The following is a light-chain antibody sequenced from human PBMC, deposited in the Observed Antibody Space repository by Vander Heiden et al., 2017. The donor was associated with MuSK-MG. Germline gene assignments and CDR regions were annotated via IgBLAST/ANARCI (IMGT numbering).Light chain of an antibody. CDR1: PYISTY. Sequence: DIQMTQSPSSLSASVGDRVTITCRTSPYISTYLDWYQQKSGKAPKHLIYGAFTWQSGVPARFSGSGSGTDFTLTITRLQAEDFGIYYCQQSDSIPLTFGHGTKVDIK. CDR3: QQSDSIPLT. J-gene: IGKJ3*01. CDR2: GAF. V-gene: IGKV1-39*01.